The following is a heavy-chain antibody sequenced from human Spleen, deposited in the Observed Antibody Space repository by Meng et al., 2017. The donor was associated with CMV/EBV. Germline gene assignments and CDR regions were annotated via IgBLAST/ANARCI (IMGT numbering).Heavy chain of an antibody. Sequence: GESLKISCAASGFTFSSYWMSWVRQAPGKGLEWVANIKQDGSEKYYVDSVKGRFTISRDNAKNSLYLQMNSLRAEDTAVYYCWQHQADYWGQGTLVTVSS. CDR2: IKQDGSEK. D-gene: IGHD6-13*01. J-gene: IGHJ4*02. V-gene: IGHV3-7*01. CDR1: GFTFSSYW. CDR3: WQHQADY.